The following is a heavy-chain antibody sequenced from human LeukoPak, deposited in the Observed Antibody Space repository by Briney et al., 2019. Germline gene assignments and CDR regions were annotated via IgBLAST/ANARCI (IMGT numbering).Heavy chain of an antibody. J-gene: IGHJ4*02. D-gene: IGHD6-19*01. CDR1: GGSFSGYY. CDR2: INHSGST. V-gene: IGHV4-34*01. Sequence: SETLSLTCAVYGGSFSGYYWSWIRQPPGKGLEWIGEINHSGSTNYNPSLKSRVTISVDTSKNQFPLKLSSVTAADTAVYYCARDVRSRWLVPRGFDYWGQGTLATVSS. CDR3: ARDVRSRWLVPRGFDY.